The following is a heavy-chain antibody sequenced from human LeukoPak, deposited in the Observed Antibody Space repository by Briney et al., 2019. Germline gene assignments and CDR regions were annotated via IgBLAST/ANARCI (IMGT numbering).Heavy chain of an antibody. CDR2: INHSGST. CDR3: ASCSSGWYLGYYYYYMDV. V-gene: IGHV4-34*01. D-gene: IGHD6-19*01. CDR1: GGSFSGYY. J-gene: IGHJ6*03. Sequence: SETLSLTCAVYGGSFSGYYWSWIHQPPGKGLEWIGEINHSGSTNYNPSLKSRVTISVDTSKNQFSLKLSSVTAADTAVYYCASCSSGWYLGYYYYYMDVWGKGTTVTVSS.